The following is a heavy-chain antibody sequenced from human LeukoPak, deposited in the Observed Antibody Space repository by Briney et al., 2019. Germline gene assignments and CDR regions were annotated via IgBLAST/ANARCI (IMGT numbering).Heavy chain of an antibody. Sequence: GGSLRLSCAASGFTFSSYAMSWVRQAPGKGLEWVSAISGSGGSTYYADSVKGRFTISRDNSKNTLYLQMNSLRAEDTAVYYCAKGGDIVVVVAVASPSYFDYWGQGTLVTVSS. V-gene: IGHV3-23*01. J-gene: IGHJ4*02. CDR2: ISGSGGST. CDR1: GFTFSSYA. D-gene: IGHD2-15*01. CDR3: AKGGDIVVVVAVASPSYFDY.